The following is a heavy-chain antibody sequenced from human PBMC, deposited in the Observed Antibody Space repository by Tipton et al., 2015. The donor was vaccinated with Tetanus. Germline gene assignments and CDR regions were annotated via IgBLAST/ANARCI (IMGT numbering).Heavy chain of an antibody. D-gene: IGHD3-22*01. CDR1: GGSISSYY. CDR2: IYTSGST. Sequence: TLSLTCTVSGGSISSYYWSWIRQPAGKGLEWIGRIYTSGSTNYNPSLKSRVTMSVDTSKNQFSLKLSSVTAADTAVYYCARDLRSGRSYYDSSGYVRAFDIWGQGTMVTVSS. CDR3: ARDLRSGRSYYDSSGYVRAFDI. J-gene: IGHJ3*02. V-gene: IGHV4-4*07.